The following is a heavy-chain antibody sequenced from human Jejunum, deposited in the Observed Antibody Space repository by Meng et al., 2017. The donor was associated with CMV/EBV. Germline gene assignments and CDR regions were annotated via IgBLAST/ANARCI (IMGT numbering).Heavy chain of an antibody. CDR3: ASCSTNCLRPFDY. J-gene: IGHJ4*02. D-gene: IGHD2-2*01. CDR2: IKQDGGET. Sequence: YGFTFSSYWMNWVRQAPGKGLEWVANIKQDGGETYYVDSVKGRFTISRDNAKNLLYLQMNSLRAEDTAVYYCASCSTNCLRPFDYWGQGTLVTVSS. CDR1: GFTFSSYW. V-gene: IGHV3-7*01.